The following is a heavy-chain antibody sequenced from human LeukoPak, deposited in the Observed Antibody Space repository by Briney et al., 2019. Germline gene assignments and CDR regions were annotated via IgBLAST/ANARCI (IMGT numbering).Heavy chain of an antibody. J-gene: IGHJ4*02. Sequence: SETLSLTCTVSGGSISSSSHYWGWIRQPPGKGLEWIGSIYYSGSTYYNPSLKSRVTISVDTSKNQFSLKLSSVTAADTAVYYCARGELRFLEWLSFFDYWGQGTLVTVSS. CDR3: ARGELRFLEWLSFFDY. V-gene: IGHV4-39*01. D-gene: IGHD3-3*01. CDR1: GGSISSSSHY. CDR2: IYYSGST.